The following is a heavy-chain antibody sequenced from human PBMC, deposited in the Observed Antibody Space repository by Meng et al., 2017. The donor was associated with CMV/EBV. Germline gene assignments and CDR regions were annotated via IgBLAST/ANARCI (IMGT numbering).Heavy chain of an antibody. Sequence: SGFTLSSCAMSWVRQAPGKGLEWVSASSGSGGSTYYADSVKGRFTNSRDNSKNTLYLQMNSLRAEDTAVYYCAKDVSSGYYHPYFDYWGQGTLVTVSS. J-gene: IGHJ4*02. D-gene: IGHD3-22*01. CDR1: GFTLSSCA. CDR2: SSGSGGST. V-gene: IGHV3-23*01. CDR3: AKDVSSGYYHPYFDY.